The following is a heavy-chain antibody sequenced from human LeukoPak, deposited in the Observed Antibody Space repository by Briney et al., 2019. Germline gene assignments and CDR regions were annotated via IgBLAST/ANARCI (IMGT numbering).Heavy chain of an antibody. CDR3: ARGLGYGSGSYYLGFDM. V-gene: IGHV4-39*01. CDR2: IYYSGST. J-gene: IGHJ3*02. D-gene: IGHD3-10*01. Sequence: SETLSLTCTVFGGSISTSSSYWGWIRQPPGKGLVWIGSIYYSGSTYYNPSLNSRVTISVDTSKNQFSLKLSSVSAADTAVYYCARGLGYGSGSYYLGFDMWGQGTMVTVSS. CDR1: GGSISTSSSY.